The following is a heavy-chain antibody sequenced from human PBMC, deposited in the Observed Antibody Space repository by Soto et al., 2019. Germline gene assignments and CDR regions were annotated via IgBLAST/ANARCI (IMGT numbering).Heavy chain of an antibody. Sequence: EVQLLESGGGLVQPGGSLRLSCAASGFTFSSYAMSWVRQAPGKGLEWVSAISGSGGSTYYADSVKGRFTISRDNSKNQLYLQMNSLTAEDTAVYYCAKTGCSSTSCSRDYYYYMDVWGKGTTVTVSS. CDR2: ISGSGGST. CDR3: AKTGCSSTSCSRDYYYYMDV. J-gene: IGHJ6*03. CDR1: GFTFSSYA. V-gene: IGHV3-23*01. D-gene: IGHD2-2*01.